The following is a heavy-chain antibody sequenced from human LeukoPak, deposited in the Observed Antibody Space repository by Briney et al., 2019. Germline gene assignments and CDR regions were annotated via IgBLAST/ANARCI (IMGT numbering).Heavy chain of an antibody. CDR2: ISAYNGNT. V-gene: IGHV1-18*01. CDR3: ARDLDVLRYFDWLFDLDY. J-gene: IGHJ4*02. CDR1: GYTFTSYG. D-gene: IGHD3-9*01. Sequence: EASVKVSCKASGYTFTSYGISWVRQAPGQGLVWMGWISAYNGNTNYAQKLQGRVTMTTDTSTSTAYMELRSLRSDDTAVYYCARDLDVLRYFDWLFDLDYWGQGTLVTVSS.